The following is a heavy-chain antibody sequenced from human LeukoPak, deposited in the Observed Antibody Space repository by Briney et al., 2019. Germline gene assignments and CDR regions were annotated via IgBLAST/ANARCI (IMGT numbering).Heavy chain of an antibody. CDR1: GGSISSYY. D-gene: IGHD4-23*01. Sequence: SETLSLTCTVSGGSISSYYWSWIRQPPGKGLEWIGYIYYSGSTNYNPSLKSRVTISVGTSKNQFSLKLSSVTAADTAVYYCAGGNSSRVLDYWGQGTLVTVSS. CDR3: AGGNSSRVLDY. J-gene: IGHJ4*02. V-gene: IGHV4-59*01. CDR2: IYYSGST.